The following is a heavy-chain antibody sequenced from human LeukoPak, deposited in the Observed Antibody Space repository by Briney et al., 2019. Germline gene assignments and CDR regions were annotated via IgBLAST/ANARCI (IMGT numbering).Heavy chain of an antibody. CDR1: GDSVSNGNYY. Sequence: SETLSLTCTVSGDSVSNGNYYWSWLRQPPGKGLEWIGYIYHSGSTNYNPSLQSRVTISVDTSKNQFSLDLNSVTAADTAVYYCARGGAARLHFQNWGQGTLVTVSS. D-gene: IGHD6-6*01. V-gene: IGHV4-61*01. CDR2: IYHSGST. J-gene: IGHJ1*01. CDR3: ARGGAARLHFQN.